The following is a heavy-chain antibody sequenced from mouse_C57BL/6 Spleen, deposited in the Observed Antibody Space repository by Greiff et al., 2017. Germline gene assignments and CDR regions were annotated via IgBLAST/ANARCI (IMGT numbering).Heavy chain of an antibody. CDR1: GYTFTSYG. V-gene: IGHV1-81*01. J-gene: IGHJ4*01. D-gene: IGHD2-4*01. CDR3: ARYDYDGEYYDMDD. CDR2: IYPRSGNT. Sequence: VQLQQSGAELARPGASVKLSCKASGYTFTSYGISWVKQRTGQGLEWIGEIYPRSGNTYYNEKFKGKATLTADKSSSTAYMELRSLTSEDSAVYFCARYDYDGEYYDMDDGGQGTSGNVSS.